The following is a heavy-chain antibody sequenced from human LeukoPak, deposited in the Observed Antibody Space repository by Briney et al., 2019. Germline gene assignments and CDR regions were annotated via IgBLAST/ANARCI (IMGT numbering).Heavy chain of an antibody. CDR3: ARLAAAAPQGNYMDV. D-gene: IGHD6-13*01. V-gene: IGHV3-11*01. CDR1: GFTFSDYY. CDR2: ISSSGSPI. Sequence: SLRLSCAASGFTFSDYYMSWIRQSPGKGLEWVSYISSSGSPIYYADAVKGRFTISRDNAKNSLYLQMNSLRAEDTAVYYRARLAAAAPQGNYMDVWGKGTTVTVSS. J-gene: IGHJ6*03.